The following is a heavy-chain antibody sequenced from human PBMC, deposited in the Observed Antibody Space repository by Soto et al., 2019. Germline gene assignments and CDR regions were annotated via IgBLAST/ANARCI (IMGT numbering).Heavy chain of an antibody. J-gene: IGHJ4*02. V-gene: IGHV1-18*01. CDR3: ARDTRKAAALDQDGY. CDR2: ISAYNGNT. D-gene: IGHD6-13*01. Sequence: ASVKVSCKASGYTFTSYGISWVRQAPGQGLEWMGWISAYNGNTNYAQKLQGRVTMTTDTSTSTADMELRSLRSDDTSVYYYARDTRKAAALDQDGYWGQGTLVTVSS. CDR1: GYTFTSYG.